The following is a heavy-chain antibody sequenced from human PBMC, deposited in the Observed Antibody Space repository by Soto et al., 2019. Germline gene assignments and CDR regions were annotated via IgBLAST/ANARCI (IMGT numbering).Heavy chain of an antibody. D-gene: IGHD2-15*01. CDR3: TTDSMGGSDN. J-gene: IGHJ4*02. V-gene: IGHV3-15*01. CDR1: VFTCSNAC. CDR2: IKSKTDGGTT. Sequence: GSLKLSGAASVFTCSNACMSWVRQAPGKGLEWVGRIKSKTDGGTTDYAAPVEGRFTISRDDSKNTLYLQMNSLKTEDTAVYYCTTDSMGGSDNWGQGILVTVSS.